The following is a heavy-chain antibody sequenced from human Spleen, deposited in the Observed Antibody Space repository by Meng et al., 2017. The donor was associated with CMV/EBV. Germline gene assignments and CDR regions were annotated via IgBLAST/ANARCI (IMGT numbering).Heavy chain of an antibody. D-gene: IGHD2-21*02. CDR2: ILHTWST. Sequence: SETLSLTCTVSGGSISSGYYWGWIRQSPGKGLEWIGSILHTWSTYFNPSLRSRVTISIDTPKNQVSLRLSSVTTADTAVYYCARCLATMTAYGANYYFYYGMDVWGQGTTVTVSS. V-gene: IGHV4-38-2*02. CDR1: GGSISSGYY. CDR3: ARCLATMTAYGANYYFYYGMDV. J-gene: IGHJ6*02.